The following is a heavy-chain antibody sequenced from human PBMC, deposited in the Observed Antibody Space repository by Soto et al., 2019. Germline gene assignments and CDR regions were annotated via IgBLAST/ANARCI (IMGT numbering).Heavy chain of an antibody. V-gene: IGHV4-4*07. CDR3: ARAAVDDSRGYIGNDWFDP. Sequence: KTSETLSLTCTVSGGSISAYYWSWIRQPAGKGLEWIGRIYPSGRTNYNPSLKSRVTMSVDTSKNQFSLKLRSVTAADTAVYYCARAAVDDSRGYIGNDWFDPWGLGTLVTVSS. CDR1: GGSISAYY. J-gene: IGHJ5*02. D-gene: IGHD3-22*01. CDR2: IYPSGRT.